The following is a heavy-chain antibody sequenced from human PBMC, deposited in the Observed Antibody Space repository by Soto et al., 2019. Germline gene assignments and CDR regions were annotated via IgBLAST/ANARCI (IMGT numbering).Heavy chain of an antibody. CDR2: ISSSSRYT. V-gene: IGHV3-11*06. CDR3: ARVLGGGSYLQGDYFDY. Sequence: QVQLVESGGGLVKPGGSLRLSCAASGFTFSDYYMSWIRQAPGKGREWVSYISSSSRYTNYADSVKGRFTISRDNAKNSLYLQMSSLRAEDTAVYYCARVLGGGSYLQGDYFDYWGQGTLVTVSS. J-gene: IGHJ4*02. CDR1: GFTFSDYY. D-gene: IGHD1-26*01.